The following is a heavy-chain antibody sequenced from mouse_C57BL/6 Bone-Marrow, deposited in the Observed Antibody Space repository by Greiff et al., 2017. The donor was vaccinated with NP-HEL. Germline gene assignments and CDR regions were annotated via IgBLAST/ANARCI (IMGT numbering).Heavy chain of an antibody. CDR1: GYSITSGYY. CDR2: ISYAGSN. J-gene: IGHJ4*01. Sequence: ESGPGLVKPSQSLSLTCSVTGYSITSGYYWNWIRQFPGNKLEWMGYISYAGSNNYNPSLKNRISITRDTSKNQFFLKLNSVTTEDTATYNCAREGVDYAMDYWGQGPSVTVAS. CDR3: AREGVDYAMDY. V-gene: IGHV3-6*01. D-gene: IGHD2-4*01.